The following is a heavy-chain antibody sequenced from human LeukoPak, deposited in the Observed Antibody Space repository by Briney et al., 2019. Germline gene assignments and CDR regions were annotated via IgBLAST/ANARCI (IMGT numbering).Heavy chain of an antibody. CDR3: ASRSNWNYGDFDY. D-gene: IGHD1-7*01. CDR1: GGTFSSYA. Sequence: GASVKVSCKASGGTFSSYAISWVRQAPGQGLEWMGGIIPIFGTANYTQKFQGRVTITADKSTSTAYMELSSLRSEDTAVYYCASRSNWNYGDFDYWGQGTLVTVSS. J-gene: IGHJ4*02. CDR2: IIPIFGTA. V-gene: IGHV1-69*06.